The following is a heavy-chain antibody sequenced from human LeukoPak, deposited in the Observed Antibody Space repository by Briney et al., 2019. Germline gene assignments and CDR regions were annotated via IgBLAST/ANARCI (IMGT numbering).Heavy chain of an antibody. J-gene: IGHJ4*02. V-gene: IGHV1-2*02. Sequence: ASVTVSCKASGYTFTRYYMHWVRQAPGQGLEWMGWINPNSGGTNYAQKFQGRVTMTRDTSISTAYMELSRLRSDDTAVYYCARDGWIQQYYVDYWGQGTLVTVSS. CDR1: GYTFTRYY. CDR2: INPNSGGT. CDR3: ARDGWIQQYYVDY. D-gene: IGHD5-18*01.